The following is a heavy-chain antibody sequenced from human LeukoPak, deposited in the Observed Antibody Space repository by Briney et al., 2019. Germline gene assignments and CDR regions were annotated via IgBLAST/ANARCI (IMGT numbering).Heavy chain of an antibody. Sequence: SETLSLTCSVSGYSITSGYFWGWIRQPPGKGLEWIGSIYHSGSTYYNPSLKSRVTISLDTSKNQFSLKLSSVTAADTAVYYCARVGYSYGLGYYYYYMDVWGKGTTVTISS. CDR2: IYHSGST. CDR1: GYSITSGYF. D-gene: IGHD5-18*01. V-gene: IGHV4-38-2*02. CDR3: ARVGYSYGLGYYYYYMDV. J-gene: IGHJ6*03.